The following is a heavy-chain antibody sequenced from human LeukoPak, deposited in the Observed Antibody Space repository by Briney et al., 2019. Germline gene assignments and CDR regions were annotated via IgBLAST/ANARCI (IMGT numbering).Heavy chain of an antibody. D-gene: IGHD2/OR15-2a*01. CDR3: ARAVEYLPLDY. V-gene: IGHV3-66*01. CDR2: FHFSGRP. Sequence: GGSLRLFCAASGLTFSSYEMNWVRQAPGKGLKCVSYFHFSGRPYYADSPVGRFPISIHNSKHTVYLQMNSLRDDDTAVYYCARAVEYLPLDYWGRGTLVAVSS. J-gene: IGHJ4*02. CDR1: GLTFSSYE.